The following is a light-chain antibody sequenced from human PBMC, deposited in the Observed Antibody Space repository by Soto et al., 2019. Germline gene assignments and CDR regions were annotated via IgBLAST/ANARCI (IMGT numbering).Light chain of an antibody. CDR3: QSFDTNLNAVL. J-gene: IGLJ2*01. V-gene: IGLV1-40*01. Sequence: QSVLTQPPSVSGAPGQSVTISCIGSGSNIGPGYEVHWYQQLPGVAPKLLIFDTINRPSGVPGRFSGSQSGASASLAITGLLPEDEADFFCQSFDTNLNAVLFGGGPKLTVL. CDR2: DTI. CDR1: GSNIGPGYE.